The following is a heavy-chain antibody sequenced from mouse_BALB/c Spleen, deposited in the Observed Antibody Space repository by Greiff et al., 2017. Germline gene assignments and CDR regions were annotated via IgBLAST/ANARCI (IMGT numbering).Heavy chain of an antibody. D-gene: IGHD1-1*01. V-gene: IGHV1-69*02. CDR3: ARDVGRGFAY. Sequence: QVQLQQPGAELVKPGAPVKLSCKASGYTFTSYWMNWVKQRPGRGLEWIGRIDPSDSETHYNQKFKDKATLTVDKSSSTAYIQLSSLTSEDSAVYYCARDVGRGFAYWGQGTLVTVSA. CDR1: GYTFTSYW. CDR2: IDPSDSET. J-gene: IGHJ3*01.